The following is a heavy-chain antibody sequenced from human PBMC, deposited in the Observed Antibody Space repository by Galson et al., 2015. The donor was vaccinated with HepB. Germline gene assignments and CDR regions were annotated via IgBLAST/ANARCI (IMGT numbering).Heavy chain of an antibody. CDR2: TYYRSKWYN. D-gene: IGHD4-17*01. CDR1: GDSVSSNTAA. Sequence: CAISGDSVSSNTAAWNWIRQSPSRGLEWLGRTYYRSKWYNDYAVSVESRITINPDTSKNQFSLQLNSVTPEDTAVYYCARGGVGYGDYWYFDLWGRGTLVTVSS. CDR3: ARGGVGYGDYWYFDL. V-gene: IGHV6-1*01. J-gene: IGHJ2*01.